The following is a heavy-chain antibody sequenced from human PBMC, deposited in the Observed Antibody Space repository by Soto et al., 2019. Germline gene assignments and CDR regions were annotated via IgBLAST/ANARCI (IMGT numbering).Heavy chain of an antibody. D-gene: IGHD3-16*01. V-gene: IGHV2-5*02. J-gene: IGHJ5*02. CDR1: GFSLTTRGVG. CDR2: IYWDDDK. CDR3: APIPNYYQYDWFDP. Sequence: QITLKESGPTLVKPTQTLTLTCTFSGFSLTTRGVGVGWIRQPPGKALECLALIYWDDDKRYSPSLQSRLSSTKDTGKNQVVLTMTNVDPVYTATYYCAPIPNYYQYDWFDPWGQGTLVSVSS.